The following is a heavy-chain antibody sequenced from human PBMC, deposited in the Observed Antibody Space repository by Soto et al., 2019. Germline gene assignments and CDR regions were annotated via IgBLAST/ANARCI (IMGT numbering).Heavy chain of an antibody. J-gene: IGHJ6*02. CDR3: VVEDLGMEV. Sequence: AGSLRLSCAPSGFTVSTNYRTWVRQTPGKGLEWVSIIYSNGNTYYADSVKGRFTISRDNSKNTLYLQMNSLRVDDTAVYYCVVEDLGMEVWGQGTTVTVSS. V-gene: IGHV3-53*01. D-gene: IGHD2-15*01. CDR1: GFTVSTNY. CDR2: IYSNGNT.